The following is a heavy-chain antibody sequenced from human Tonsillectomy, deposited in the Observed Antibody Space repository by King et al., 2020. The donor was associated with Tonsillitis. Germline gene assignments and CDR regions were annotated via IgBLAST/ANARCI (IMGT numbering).Heavy chain of an antibody. Sequence: QLVKSGAEVKKPGSSVKVSCKASGGTFSSQGISWVRQAPGQGLEWMARIIPFPGITNYAHRFQGRVTITADKSTSTAYMELSSLKSEDTAVYYCAGRVCSGGSCHLDYWGQGTLVTVSS. CDR1: GGTFSSQG. D-gene: IGHD2-15*01. J-gene: IGHJ4*02. CDR2: IIPFPGIT. V-gene: IGHV1-69*04. CDR3: AGRVCSGGSCHLDY.